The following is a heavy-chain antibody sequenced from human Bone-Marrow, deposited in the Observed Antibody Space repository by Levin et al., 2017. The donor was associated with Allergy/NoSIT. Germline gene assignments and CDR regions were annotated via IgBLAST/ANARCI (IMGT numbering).Heavy chain of an antibody. D-gene: IGHD6-19*01. CDR1: GGTFSSYA. J-gene: IGHJ4*02. CDR2: IIPIFGTP. CDR3: ARGAPQAVTGPLLY. Sequence: KISCKASGGTFSSYAIIWVRQAPGQGLELLGGIIPIFGTPNYAQKFQGRVTITADESTSTAYLDLSSLRSEDTAVYYCARGAPQAVTGPLLYWGQGTLVTVSS. V-gene: IGHV1-69*01.